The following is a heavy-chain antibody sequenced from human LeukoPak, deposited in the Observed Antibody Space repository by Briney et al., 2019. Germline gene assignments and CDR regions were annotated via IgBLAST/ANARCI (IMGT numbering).Heavy chain of an antibody. CDR1: GFTFSTYS. Sequence: PGGSLRLSCAASGFTFSTYSMNWVRQAPGKGLEWVSHIGRGITYANSVKGRFTISRDNSKNLVYLEMNSLRAEDTAVYYCARDAPAGGKPEYFFDYWGQGILVTVSS. CDR2: IGRGI. CDR3: ARDAPAGGKPEYFFDY. J-gene: IGHJ4*02. V-gene: IGHV3-48*04.